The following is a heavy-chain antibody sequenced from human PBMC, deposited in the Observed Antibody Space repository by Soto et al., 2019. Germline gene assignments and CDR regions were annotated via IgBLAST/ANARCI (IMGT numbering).Heavy chain of an antibody. D-gene: IGHD1-20*01. Sequence: QLQLQESGSGLVKPSQTLSLTCAVSGGSISSGDYSWSWIRQPPGKGLEWIGNIYHSGSTYYNPSLMSRVAISVDRSKNQFSLKLSSVTAADTAVYYCDRVTPSMGYFDLWGRGTLVTVSS. CDR2: IYHSGST. CDR1: GGSISSGDYS. CDR3: DRVTPSMGYFDL. J-gene: IGHJ2*01. V-gene: IGHV4-30-2*01.